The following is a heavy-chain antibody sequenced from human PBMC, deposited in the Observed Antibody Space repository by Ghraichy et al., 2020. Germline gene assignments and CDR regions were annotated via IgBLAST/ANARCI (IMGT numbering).Heavy chain of an antibody. CDR3: VRGVAFDL. Sequence: GESLNISCAASGFIFSDYYMNWIRRIPGKGLEWIAHISSSGSTTFYADSARGRFAVSRDNAKNSLFLQMNSLRADDTAVYYCVRGVAFDLWGQGTTVTVS. CDR1: GFIFSDYY. J-gene: IGHJ3*01. CDR2: ISSSGSTT. V-gene: IGHV3-11*04.